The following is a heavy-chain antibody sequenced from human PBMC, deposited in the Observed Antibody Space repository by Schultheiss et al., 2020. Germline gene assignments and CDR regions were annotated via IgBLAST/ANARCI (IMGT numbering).Heavy chain of an antibody. Sequence: ASVKVSCKASGGTFSSYAISWVRQAPGQGLEWMGGINPNSGGTNYAQKFQGRVTMTRDTSISTAYMELSRLRSDDTAVYYCARDSANRGDAFDIWGQGTMVTVSS. J-gene: IGHJ3*02. CDR3: ARDSANRGDAFDI. D-gene: IGHD3-10*01. CDR2: INPNSGGT. CDR1: GGTFSSYA. V-gene: IGHV1-2*02.